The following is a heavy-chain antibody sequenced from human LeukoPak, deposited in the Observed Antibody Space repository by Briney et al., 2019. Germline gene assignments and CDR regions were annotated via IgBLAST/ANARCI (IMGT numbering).Heavy chain of an antibody. CDR2: ISYDGSNK. J-gene: IGHJ4*02. V-gene: IGHV3-30*04. CDR1: GFTFSSYA. Sequence: GGSLRLSCAASGFTFSSYAMHWVRQAPGKGLEWVAVISYDGSNKYYADSVKGRFTISRDNSKNTLYLQMNSLRAEDTAVYYCARANSSSSGFVDYWGRGTLVTVSS. D-gene: IGHD6-6*01. CDR3: ARANSSSSGFVDY.